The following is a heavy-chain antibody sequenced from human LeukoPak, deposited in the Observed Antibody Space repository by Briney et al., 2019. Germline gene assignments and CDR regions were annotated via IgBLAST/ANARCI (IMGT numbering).Heavy chain of an antibody. CDR3: ARSPSYCSSTSCYPSRSPHWFDP. V-gene: IGHV4-34*01. J-gene: IGHJ5*02. D-gene: IGHD2-2*01. CDR2: INHSGSP. CDR1: GGSFSGYY. Sequence: KPSETLSLTCAVYGGSFSGYYWSSIRQPAGKGLEWIGEINHSGSPNYNPSLKSRVTISVDTSKNQFSLKLSSVTAADTAVYYCARSPSYCSSTSCYPSRSPHWFDPWGQGTLVTVSS.